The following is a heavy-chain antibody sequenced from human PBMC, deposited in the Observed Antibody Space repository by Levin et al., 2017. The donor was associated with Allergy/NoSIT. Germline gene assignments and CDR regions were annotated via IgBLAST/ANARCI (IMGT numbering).Heavy chain of an antibody. CDR1: GFTFSSYA. CDR3: ARDSGYCSSTSCYLTYYYYMDV. Sequence: GGSLRLSCAASGFTFSSYAMHWVRQAPGKGLEWVAVISYDGSNKYYADSVKGRFTISRDNSKNTLYLQMNSLRAEDTAVYYCARDSGYCSSTSCYLTYYYYMDVWGKGTTVTVSS. CDR2: ISYDGSNK. J-gene: IGHJ6*03. D-gene: IGHD2-2*01. V-gene: IGHV3-30-3*01.